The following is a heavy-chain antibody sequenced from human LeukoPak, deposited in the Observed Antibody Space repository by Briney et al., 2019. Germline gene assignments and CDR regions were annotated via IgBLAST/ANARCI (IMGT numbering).Heavy chain of an antibody. D-gene: IGHD3-3*01. CDR3: AKAGLYDFWSGYYNGFFDC. V-gene: IGHV3-30*18. Sequence: GRSLRLSCAASGFAFSSYGMHWVRQAPGKGLEWVAVISYDGSNKYYADSVKGRFTISRDNSKNTLYLQMNSLRAEDTAVYYCAKAGLYDFWSGYYNGFFDCWGQGTLVTVSS. J-gene: IGHJ4*02. CDR1: GFAFSSYG. CDR2: ISYDGSNK.